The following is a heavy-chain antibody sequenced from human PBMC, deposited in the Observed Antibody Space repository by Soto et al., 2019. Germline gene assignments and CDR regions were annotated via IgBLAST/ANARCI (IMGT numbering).Heavy chain of an antibody. J-gene: IGHJ4*02. CDR2: IIPIFGTA. CDR3: ARDAEMATIYGTYFFDY. CDR1: GGTLSSYA. V-gene: IGHV1-69*01. D-gene: IGHD5-12*01. Sequence: QVQLVQSGAEVKKPGSSVKVSCKASGGTLSSYAISWVRQAPGQGLEWMGGIIPIFGTANYAQKFQGRVTITADESTSTAYMQLSSLRSEDTAVYYCARDAEMATIYGTYFFDYWGQGTLVTVSS.